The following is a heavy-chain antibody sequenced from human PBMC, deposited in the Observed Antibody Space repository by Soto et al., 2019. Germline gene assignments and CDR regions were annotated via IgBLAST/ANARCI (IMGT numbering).Heavy chain of an antibody. CDR1: GFTFSSYS. CDR2: ISSSSSYI. CDR3: ARDLSGSYSEFDY. D-gene: IGHD1-26*01. V-gene: IGHV3-21*01. J-gene: IGHJ4*02. Sequence: GESLKISCAASGFTFSSYSMNWVRQAPGKGLEWVSSISSSSSYIYYADSVKGRFTISRDNAKNSLYLQMNSLRAEDTAVYYCARDLSGSYSEFDYWGQGTLVTVSS.